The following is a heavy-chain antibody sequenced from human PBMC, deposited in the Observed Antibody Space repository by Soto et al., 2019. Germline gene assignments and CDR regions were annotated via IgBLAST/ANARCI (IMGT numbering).Heavy chain of an antibody. J-gene: IGHJ4*02. V-gene: IGHV4-4*02. Sequence: QVQLQESGPGLVKPSGTLSLTCAVSGGSISSNNWWSWVRQPPGKGLEWIGEIYHSGSTNYNPSLKRRVTISVDKSKNQFSLKLSSVTDADTAVYYCARAVFDYYVWGSYRYIDYWGQGTLVTVSS. CDR1: GGSISSNNW. CDR2: IYHSGST. CDR3: ARAVFDYYVWGSYRYIDY. D-gene: IGHD3-16*02.